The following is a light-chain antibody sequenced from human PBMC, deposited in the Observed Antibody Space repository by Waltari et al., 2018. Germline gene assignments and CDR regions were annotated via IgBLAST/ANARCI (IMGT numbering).Light chain of an antibody. J-gene: IGKJ4*01. CDR1: QRVTYNY. Sequence: IVLTQSPGTLSLSPGERATLSCRASQRVTYNYLAWFQRKPGQAPRLLVYGASTRATGIPDRFSGSGSGTDFTLTITRLEPEDFAVYYCQQYDGSVVTFGGGTKVEIK. CDR3: QQYDGSVVT. V-gene: IGKV3-20*01. CDR2: GAS.